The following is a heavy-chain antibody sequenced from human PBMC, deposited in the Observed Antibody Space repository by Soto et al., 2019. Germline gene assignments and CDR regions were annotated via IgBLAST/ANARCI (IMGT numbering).Heavy chain of an antibody. Sequence: QVQLVQSGTEVKKPGASVKVSCKASGYTFTSYGISWVRQAPGQGLEWMGWINAYNAKTNYAQSLQGRGTVTTDTSTSTAYMELRSVRYDDTAVYYCARDPHGDYDFDSWGQGPLVTVSS. V-gene: IGHV1-18*01. D-gene: IGHD4-17*01. CDR1: GYTFTSYG. CDR2: INAYNAKT. CDR3: ARDPHGDYDFDS. J-gene: IGHJ4*02.